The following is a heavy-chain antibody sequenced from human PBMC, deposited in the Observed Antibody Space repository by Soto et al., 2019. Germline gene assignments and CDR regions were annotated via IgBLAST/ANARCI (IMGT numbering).Heavy chain of an antibody. Sequence: QVQLVQSGAEVRKSGASVKVSCKASGYPFSDYFIQWLRQAPGQGLEWVAWINPKTAATNYAKKFQDRVTVTSATSFSTAYLELTRRRPADTALYYCARIKWGLDYYSGMDVWGQGTAVSVSS. D-gene: IGHD1-26*01. CDR1: GYPFSDYF. V-gene: IGHV1-2*02. CDR2: INPKTAAT. CDR3: ARIKWGLDYYSGMDV. J-gene: IGHJ6*02.